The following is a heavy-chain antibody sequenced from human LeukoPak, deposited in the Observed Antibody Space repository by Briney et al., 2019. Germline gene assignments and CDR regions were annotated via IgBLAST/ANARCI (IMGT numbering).Heavy chain of an antibody. J-gene: IGHJ4*02. Sequence: PSETLSLTCTVSGGSISSGGYYWSWIRQHPGKGLEWIGYIYYSGSTYYNPSLKSRVTISVDTSKNQFSLKLSSVTAADTAVYYCARSSYYDSSGYFQYFDYWGQGTLVTVSS. CDR3: ARSSYYDSSGYFQYFDY. CDR1: GGSISSGGYY. CDR2: IYYSGST. V-gene: IGHV4-31*03. D-gene: IGHD3-22*01.